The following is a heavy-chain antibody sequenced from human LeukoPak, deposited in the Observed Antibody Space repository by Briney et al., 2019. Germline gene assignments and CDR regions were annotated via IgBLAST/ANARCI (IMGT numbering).Heavy chain of an antibody. CDR2: IHHTGRT. CDR1: GYYISSGYW. CDR3: ARNGDYSADS. Sequence: PSETLSLTCAVSGYYISSGYWWSWVRQPPGKGLEWIGEIHHTGRTNYNPSLKSRVTISVDKSKNQFSLKLTSVTAADTAVYYCARNGDYSADSWGQGTLLTVSS. J-gene: IGHJ4*02. V-gene: IGHV4-4*02. D-gene: IGHD4-17*01.